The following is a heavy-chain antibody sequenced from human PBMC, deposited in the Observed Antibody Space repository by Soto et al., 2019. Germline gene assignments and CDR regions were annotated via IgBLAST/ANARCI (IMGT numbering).Heavy chain of an antibody. Sequence: PSETLSLTCVVSGFGVRSTYFWGWIRQPPGKGLEWIGSVHHDGNAYYPPSVLGRVTISVDTANNQVSLSLRSVTAEDTATYYWGRKIVATSVDSWGQGLRGTVSS. CDR3: GRKIVATSVDS. CDR1: GFGVRSTYF. V-gene: IGHV4-38-2*01. D-gene: IGHD3-22*01. CDR2: VHHDGNA. J-gene: IGHJ4*02.